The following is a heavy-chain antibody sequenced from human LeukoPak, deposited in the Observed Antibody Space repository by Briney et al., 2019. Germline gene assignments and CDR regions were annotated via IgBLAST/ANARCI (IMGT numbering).Heavy chain of an antibody. CDR2: ICWNSGSI. Sequence: GGSLRLSCAASGFTFDDYAMHWVRQAPGKGLEWVSGICWNSGSIGYADSVKGRFTISRDNAKNSLYLKMNSLRAEDTALYYCALGRAYCGGDCYSQLAFDIWGQGTMVTVSS. CDR3: ALGRAYCGGDCYSQLAFDI. V-gene: IGHV3-9*01. D-gene: IGHD2-21*02. CDR1: GFTFDDYA. J-gene: IGHJ3*02.